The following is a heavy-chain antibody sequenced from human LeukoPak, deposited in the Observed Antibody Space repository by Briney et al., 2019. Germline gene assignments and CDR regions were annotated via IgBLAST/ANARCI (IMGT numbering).Heavy chain of an antibody. CDR3: AKEVVVNGYYYMDV. CDR1: GFTFSSYA. CDR2: ISGDGGST. D-gene: IGHD3-22*01. V-gene: IGHV3-43*02. Sequence: GGSLRLSCAASGFTFSSYAMSWVRQAPGKGLEWVSLISGDGGSTYYAGSVKGRFTISRDNSKNSLYLQMNSLRTEDTALYYCAKEVVVNGYYYMDVWGKGTTVTVSS. J-gene: IGHJ6*03.